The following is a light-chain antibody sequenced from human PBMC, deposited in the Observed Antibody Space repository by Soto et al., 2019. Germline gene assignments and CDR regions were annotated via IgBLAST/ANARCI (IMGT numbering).Light chain of an antibody. J-gene: IGKJ1*01. CDR1: QSISSY. CDR3: QHYNSYSEA. CDR2: KAS. V-gene: IGKV1-5*03. Sequence: DIQMTQSPCSLSASLRDRGTITCRASQSISSYLNWYQQKPGKAPKLLIYKASTLKSGVPSRFSGSGSGTEFTLTISSLQPDDFATYYCQHYNSYSEAFGQGTKVDIK.